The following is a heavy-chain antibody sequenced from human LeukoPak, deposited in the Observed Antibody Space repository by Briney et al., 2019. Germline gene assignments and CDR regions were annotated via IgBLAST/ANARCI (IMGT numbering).Heavy chain of an antibody. D-gene: IGHD5-12*01. Sequence: GASVKVSCKASGYTFTDYYIHWVRQAPGQGLEWMGWIYPNSGGTNYAQTFQGRVTMTRDTSISTAYMELTWLRSDDTAVYYCARDSGYYGEGWSDPWGQGTLVTVSS. J-gene: IGHJ5*02. CDR1: GYTFTDYY. CDR3: ARDSGYYGEGWSDP. CDR2: IYPNSGGT. V-gene: IGHV1-2*02.